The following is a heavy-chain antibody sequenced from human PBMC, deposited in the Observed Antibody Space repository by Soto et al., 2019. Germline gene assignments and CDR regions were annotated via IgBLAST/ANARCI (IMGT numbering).Heavy chain of an antibody. Sequence: ASVKVSCKASGYTFTSYGISWVRQAPGQGLEWMGWISAYNGNTNYAQKLQGRVTMTTDTSTSTAYMELRSLRSDDTAVYYCARERYCSGGSCYSVFGSDLWGRGTLVTVSS. CDR3: ARERYCSGGSCYSVFGSDL. CDR2: ISAYNGNT. D-gene: IGHD2-15*01. V-gene: IGHV1-18*01. CDR1: GYTFTSYG. J-gene: IGHJ2*01.